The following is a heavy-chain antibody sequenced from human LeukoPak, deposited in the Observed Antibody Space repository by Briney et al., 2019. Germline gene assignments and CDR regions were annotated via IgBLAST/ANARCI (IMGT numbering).Heavy chain of an antibody. J-gene: IGHJ4*02. V-gene: IGHV4-4*09. D-gene: IGHD7-27*01. Sequence: SETLSLTCTVSVGSLSTYYWRWLRQPPGKGLEWIGYIYNSQSTNYNPSLKSRVTISADTSKNQFSLTLNSVTAADTAVYYCARRALGWGSPFDYWGQGSLLTVSS. CDR2: IYNSQST. CDR3: ARRALGWGSPFDY. CDR1: VGSLSTYY.